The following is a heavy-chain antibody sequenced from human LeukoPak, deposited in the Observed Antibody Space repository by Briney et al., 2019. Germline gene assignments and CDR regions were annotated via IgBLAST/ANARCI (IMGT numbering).Heavy chain of an antibody. V-gene: IGHV4-61*01. D-gene: IGHD5-12*01. CDR2: IHYSGST. CDR3: ARTTEGYAGRPGYSYYYYMDV. CDR1: GGSISSSSYY. Sequence: SETLSLTCTVSGGSISSSSYYWSWIRQPPGKGLEWIGYIHYSGSTHYNPSLKSRATISVDTSKNQVSLKLRSVTAADTAVYYCARTTEGYAGRPGYSYYYYMDVWGKGTTVTISS. J-gene: IGHJ6*03.